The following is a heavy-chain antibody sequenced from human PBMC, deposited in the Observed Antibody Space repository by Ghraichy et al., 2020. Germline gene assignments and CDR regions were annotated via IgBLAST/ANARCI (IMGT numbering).Heavy chain of an antibody. Sequence: GGSLRLSCAASGFTFNTYAFHWVRQAPGKRLEWVAVISYDGNNIYYADSVKGRFSISRDNSKNTLYLQMNSLRVEDTSVYYCARDLRKFRYFDSWGQGTLVTVSS. CDR3: ARDLRKFRYFDS. CDR1: GFTFNTYA. CDR2: ISYDGNNI. J-gene: IGHJ4*02. D-gene: IGHD1-14*01. V-gene: IGHV3-30*04.